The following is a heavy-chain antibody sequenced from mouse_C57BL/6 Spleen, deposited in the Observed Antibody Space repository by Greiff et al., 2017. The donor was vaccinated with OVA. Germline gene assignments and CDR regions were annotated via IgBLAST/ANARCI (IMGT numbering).Heavy chain of an antibody. Sequence: QVQLQQPGAELVKPGASVKMSCKASGYTFTSYWITWVKQRPGQGLEWIGDIYPGSGSTNYTEKFKSKATLSVDTSSSTPYMQLSSLTSEDSAVYDCARYPLSLIKGDFDVWGTGTTVTVSS. J-gene: IGHJ1*03. CDR1: GYTFTSYW. D-gene: IGHD1-1*01. V-gene: IGHV1-55*01. CDR2: IYPGSGST. CDR3: ARYPLSLIKGDFDV.